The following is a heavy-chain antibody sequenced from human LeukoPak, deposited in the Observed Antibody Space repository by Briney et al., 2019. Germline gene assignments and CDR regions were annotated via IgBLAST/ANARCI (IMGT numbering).Heavy chain of an antibody. Sequence: PSETLSLTCAVSGYSISSGYYWGWIRQPPGKGLEWIGSIYHSGSTYYNPPLKSRVTISVDTSKNQFSLKLSSVTAADTAVYYCARQDIVVVPAALDYWGQGTLVTVSS. CDR1: GYSISSGYY. V-gene: IGHV4-38-2*01. CDR2: IYHSGST. J-gene: IGHJ4*02. CDR3: ARQDIVVVPAALDY. D-gene: IGHD2-2*01.